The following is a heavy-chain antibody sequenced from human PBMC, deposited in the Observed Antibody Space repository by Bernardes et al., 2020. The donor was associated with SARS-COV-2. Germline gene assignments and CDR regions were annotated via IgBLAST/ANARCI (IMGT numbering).Heavy chain of an antibody. CDR1: GDSIRSSSYY. J-gene: IGHJ3*02. Sequence: SETLSLTCSVSGDSIRSSSYYWAWIRQPPGKGLEWIGNIYYSGRTYYNPSLKSRVTISVDTSKNHFSLKLSSVTAADTAVYYCATTYYYDASIWGHGTMVTVSS. CDR2: IYYSGRT. D-gene: IGHD3-22*01. V-gene: IGHV4-39*02. CDR3: ATTYYYDASI.